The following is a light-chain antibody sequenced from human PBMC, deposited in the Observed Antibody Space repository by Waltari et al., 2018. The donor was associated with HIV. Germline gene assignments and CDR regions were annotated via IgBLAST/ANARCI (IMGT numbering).Light chain of an antibody. J-gene: IGLJ3*02. Sequence: NFMLTQPHSVSASPGKTVTISCTGSRGRVARNYVQWYQQRPGSAPTTVIYNDDQRPSGVPDRFSGSSNSSSNSASLTISGLKTEDEADYYCQSFHGITSVFGGGTKLTVL. CDR1: RGRVARNY. CDR2: NDD. V-gene: IGLV6-57*02. CDR3: QSFHGITSV.